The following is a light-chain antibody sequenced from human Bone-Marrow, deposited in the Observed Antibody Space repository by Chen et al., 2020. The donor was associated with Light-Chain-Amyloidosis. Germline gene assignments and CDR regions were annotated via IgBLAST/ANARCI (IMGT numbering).Light chain of an antibody. CDR1: SSDVGTYNY. Sequence: QSALTQLPSASGSPGQSVTISCTGTSSDVGTYNYVSWYQQHPGKAPRHIIYEVTKRPSGVPERFSGSKFGNTASLTISGLQAEDEADYYCSSYGGNNDIVFGGGTKLTVL. CDR3: SSYGGNNDIV. CDR2: EVT. J-gene: IGLJ2*01. V-gene: IGLV2-8*01.